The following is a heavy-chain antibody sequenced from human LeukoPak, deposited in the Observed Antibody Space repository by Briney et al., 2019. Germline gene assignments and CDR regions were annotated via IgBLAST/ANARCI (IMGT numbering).Heavy chain of an antibody. J-gene: IGHJ4*02. CDR3: ASGDTNGYFDYCFDY. V-gene: IGHV3-66*02. CDR2: IYSGGST. CDR1: GFTFSSNY. D-gene: IGHD2-8*01. Sequence: GGSLRLSCAASGFTFSSNYMSWVRQAPGKGLEWVSVIYSGGSTYFADSVKGRFTISRDNSKSTLYLQMNSLRDEDSAVYYCASGDTNGYFDYCFDYWGQGTLVTVSS.